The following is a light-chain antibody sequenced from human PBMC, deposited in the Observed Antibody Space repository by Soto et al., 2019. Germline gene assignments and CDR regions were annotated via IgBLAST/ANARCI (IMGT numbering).Light chain of an antibody. CDR3: QQCNNWPPT. CDR2: DAS. Sequence: ETVLTQSPATLSLSPGERATLSCRASQSVSSYLAWYQQKPGQAPGLLIYDASNRATGIPARFSGSGSGTDFTLTISSLEPEDFAIYYCQQCNNWPPTFGGGTKVEIK. V-gene: IGKV3-11*01. CDR1: QSVSSY. J-gene: IGKJ4*01.